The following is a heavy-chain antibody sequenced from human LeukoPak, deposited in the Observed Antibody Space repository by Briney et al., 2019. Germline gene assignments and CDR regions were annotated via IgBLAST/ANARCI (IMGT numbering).Heavy chain of an antibody. CDR2: IKSKADGETT. J-gene: IGHJ4*02. D-gene: IGHD3-10*01. V-gene: IGHV3-15*01. CDR3: TTDLGVTMIRGVLVY. CDR1: GFTFTNAW. Sequence: GGSLRLSCAASGFTFTNAWRTWVRQAPGKGLEWVGRIKSKADGETTDYAAPVKGRFTMSRDDSKATLYLSMNGLKAEDTAVYYCTTDLGVTMIRGVLVYWGQGALVTVSS.